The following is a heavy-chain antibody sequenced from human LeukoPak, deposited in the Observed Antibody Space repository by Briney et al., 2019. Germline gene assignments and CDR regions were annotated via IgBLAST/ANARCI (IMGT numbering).Heavy chain of an antibody. D-gene: IGHD3-22*01. Sequence: GGSLRLSCAASGFTFSDHYMSWIRQAPGKALEWVSSISSSSSYIYYADSVKGRFTISRDNAKNSLYLQMNSLRAEDTAVYYCARVPYYYDSSGYYFDYWGQGTLVTVSS. CDR2: ISSSSSYI. CDR1: GFTFSDHY. CDR3: ARVPYYYDSSGYYFDY. V-gene: IGHV3-11*06. J-gene: IGHJ4*02.